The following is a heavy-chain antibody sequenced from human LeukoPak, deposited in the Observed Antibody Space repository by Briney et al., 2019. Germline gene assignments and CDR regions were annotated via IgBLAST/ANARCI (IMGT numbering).Heavy chain of an antibody. CDR2: INSDGSSA. Sequence: AGGSLRLSCAASGFTFSSYAMSWVRQAPGKGLVWVSRINSDGSSASYADSVKGRFTISRDNAKNTLYLQMNSLRAEDTAVYYCARWAGSGYDTTGFDYWGQGTLVTISS. V-gene: IGHV3-74*01. J-gene: IGHJ4*02. CDR1: GFTFSSYA. CDR3: ARWAGSGYDTTGFDY. D-gene: IGHD3-22*01.